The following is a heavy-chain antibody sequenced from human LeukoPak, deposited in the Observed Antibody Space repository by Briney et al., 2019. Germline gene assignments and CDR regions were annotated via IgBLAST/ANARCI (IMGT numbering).Heavy chain of an antibody. Sequence: GASVNVSCRASGYTFTDYGISWVRQAPGQGLEWMGWISAYNGHTNYAQKLQGRVTMTTDTSTSTAYMELRSLRSDDTAMYYCARDNPAVPGVPSILWGQGILVTVSS. V-gene: IGHV1-18*01. D-gene: IGHD6-13*01. CDR2: ISAYNGHT. CDR3: ARDNPAVPGVPSIL. CDR1: GYTFTDYG. J-gene: IGHJ4*02.